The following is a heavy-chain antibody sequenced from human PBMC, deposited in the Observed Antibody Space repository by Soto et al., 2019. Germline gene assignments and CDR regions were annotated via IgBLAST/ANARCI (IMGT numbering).Heavy chain of an antibody. CDR3: AKAYSNSWPNDWFDP. J-gene: IGHJ5*02. D-gene: IGHD6-13*01. Sequence: EVQLLESGGGWLQPGGSLRLSCAASGFTFSSYAMNWVRQAPGKGLEWVSGITGSGAGSYYSDSVKGWFTISRVNSKNTLYLQMNSLRAEDTAVYYCAKAYSNSWPNDWFDPWGQGTLVTVSS. V-gene: IGHV3-23*01. CDR1: GFTFSSYA. CDR2: ITGSGAGS.